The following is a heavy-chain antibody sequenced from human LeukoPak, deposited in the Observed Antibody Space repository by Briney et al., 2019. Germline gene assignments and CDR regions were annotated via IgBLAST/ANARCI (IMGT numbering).Heavy chain of an antibody. CDR1: GFSFSVYA. J-gene: IGHJ4*02. Sequence: GGSLRLSCAASGFSFSVYAMSWVRQAPGRGLEWVSSISGSGGRTYYTNSVKGRFTISRENFKNTVYLEMNNLGAEDTALYYCAKGGQDFDFWRFDYWGQGNLVIVSS. V-gene: IGHV3-23*01. CDR3: AKGGQDFDFWRFDY. CDR2: ISGSGGRT. D-gene: IGHD3-3*01.